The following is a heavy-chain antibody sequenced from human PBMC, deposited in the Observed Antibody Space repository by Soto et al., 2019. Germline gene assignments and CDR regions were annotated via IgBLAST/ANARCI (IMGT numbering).Heavy chain of an antibody. Sequence: SVKVSCKASGGTFSSYTIIWVRQAPGQGIEWMGRIIPILGIANYAQKFQDRVTITADKSTSKAYMEMTSLRSEDTTEYYYTEFVVGAPRGGSDSWGQGTLVTVSS. CDR3: TEFVVGAPRGGSDS. V-gene: IGHV1-69*02. CDR2: IIPILGIA. D-gene: IGHD1-26*01. CDR1: GGTFSSYT. J-gene: IGHJ4*02.